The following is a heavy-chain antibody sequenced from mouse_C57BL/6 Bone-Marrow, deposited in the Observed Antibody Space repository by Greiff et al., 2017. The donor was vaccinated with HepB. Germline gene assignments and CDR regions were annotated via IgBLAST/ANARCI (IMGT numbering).Heavy chain of an antibody. Sequence: EVQVVESGGGLVKPGGSLKLSCAASGFTFSSYAMSWVRQTPEKRLEWVATISDGGSYTYYPDNVKGRFTISRDNAKNKLYLQMSHLKSEDTAMYYSAIVPSYYGYLFAYWGQGTLVTVSA. CDR3: AIVPSYYGYLFAY. D-gene: IGHD2-9*01. CDR2: ISDGGSYT. V-gene: IGHV5-4*01. CDR1: GFTFSSYA. J-gene: IGHJ3*01.